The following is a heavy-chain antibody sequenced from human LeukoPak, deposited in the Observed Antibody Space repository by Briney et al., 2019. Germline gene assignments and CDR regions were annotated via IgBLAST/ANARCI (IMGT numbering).Heavy chain of an antibody. CDR1: THFTSSYY. J-gene: IGHJ3*02. V-gene: IGHV4-59*08. Sequence: TSETLSLTCTVYTHFTSSYYRICIRQPPGKGLEWIGYIYYSGSTNYNPSLRSRVTISVDTSKDQFSLKLSSVTAADTAVYYCARVVRRYSYGADASDSSRQGTMVTVSS. CDR3: ARVVRRYSYGADASDS. D-gene: IGHD5-18*01. CDR2: IYYSGST.